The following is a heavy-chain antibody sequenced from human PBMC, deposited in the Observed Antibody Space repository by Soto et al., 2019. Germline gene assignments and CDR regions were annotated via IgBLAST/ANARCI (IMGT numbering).Heavy chain of an antibody. J-gene: IGHJ4*02. D-gene: IGHD5-18*01. CDR2: VSSSGKTI. V-gene: IGHV3-48*03. CDR3: AKVGGQRGYSYDRFDY. CDR1: GFTFSSYE. Sequence: GGSLRLSCAASGFTFSSYEMNWVRQAPGRGLEWVSYVSSSGKTIYYADSVKGRFTISRDNAKNSLYLEMNSLRAEDTAVYYCAKVGGQRGYSYDRFDYWGQGTLVTVSS.